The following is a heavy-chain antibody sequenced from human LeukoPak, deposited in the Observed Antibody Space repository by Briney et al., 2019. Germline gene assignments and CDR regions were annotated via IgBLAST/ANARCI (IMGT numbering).Heavy chain of an antibody. Sequence: ASVKVSCKASGYTFTSYYMHWVRQAPGQGLVWMGIINPSGGSTSYAQKFQGRVTMTRDTSTSTVYMELSSLRSEDTAVYYCARVDILTGYYSYWGQGTLVTVSS. J-gene: IGHJ4*02. D-gene: IGHD3-9*01. CDR3: ARVDILTGYYSY. V-gene: IGHV1-46*01. CDR1: GYTFTSYY. CDR2: INPSGGST.